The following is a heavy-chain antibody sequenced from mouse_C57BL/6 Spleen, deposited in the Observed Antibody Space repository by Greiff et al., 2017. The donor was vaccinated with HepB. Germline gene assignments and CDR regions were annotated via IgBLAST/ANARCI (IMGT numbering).Heavy chain of an antibody. V-gene: IGHV5-17*01. Sequence: EVQVVESGGGLVKPGGSLKLSCAASGFTFSDYGMHWVRQAPEKGLEWVAYISCGSSTTYYADTVKGRFTISRDNAENTLFLQMTRLRSEDTAMYYCAGRHCYGSSYGHAMDYWGQGTSVTVSS. CDR2: ISCGSSTT. CDR1: GFTFSDYG. J-gene: IGHJ4*01. D-gene: IGHD1-1*01. CDR3: AGRHCYGSSYGHAMDY.